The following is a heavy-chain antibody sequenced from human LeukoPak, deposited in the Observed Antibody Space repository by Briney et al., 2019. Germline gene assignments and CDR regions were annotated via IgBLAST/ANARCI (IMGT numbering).Heavy chain of an antibody. J-gene: IGHJ4*02. Sequence: MASETLSLTCAVYGGSFSGYYWSWIRQPPGKGLEWIGEINHSGSTNYNPSLKSRVTISVDTSKNQFSLKLSSVTAADTAVYYCARAEVDTAMVPYFDYWGQGTLVTVSS. D-gene: IGHD5-18*01. V-gene: IGHV4-34*01. CDR1: GGSFSGYY. CDR3: ARAEVDTAMVPYFDY. CDR2: INHSGST.